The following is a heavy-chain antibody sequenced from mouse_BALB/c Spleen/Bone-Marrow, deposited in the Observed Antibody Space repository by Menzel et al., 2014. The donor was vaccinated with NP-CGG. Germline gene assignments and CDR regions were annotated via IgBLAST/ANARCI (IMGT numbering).Heavy chain of an antibody. J-gene: IGHJ2*01. V-gene: IGHV2-6-7*01. CDR2: IWGDGRT. CDR1: GFSLTDYG. D-gene: IGHD1-1*01. Sequence: VQVVESGPGLVAPSQSLSITCTVSGFSLTDYGVNWVRQPPGKGLEWLGMIWGDGRTDYNSALKSRLSISKDNSKSQVFLKMNSLQTDDTARYYCARNYYDSSLYFDYWGQGTTLTVSS. CDR3: ARNYYDSSLYFDY.